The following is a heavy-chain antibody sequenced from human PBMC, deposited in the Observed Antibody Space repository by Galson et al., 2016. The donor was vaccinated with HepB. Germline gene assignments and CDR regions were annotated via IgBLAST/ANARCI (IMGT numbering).Heavy chain of an antibody. J-gene: IGHJ4*02. CDR3: AGEAPGDYFDY. V-gene: IGHV4-4*02. CDR1: GGSISTNNW. CDR2: IYHTGIT. Sequence: ETLSLTCAVSGGSISTNNWWSWVRQPPGKGLEWIGQIYHTGITNFNPSLKSRVTMSVDKSSNQFSLKLSSVTAADTAVYYCAGEAPGDYFDYWGRGTLVTVSS.